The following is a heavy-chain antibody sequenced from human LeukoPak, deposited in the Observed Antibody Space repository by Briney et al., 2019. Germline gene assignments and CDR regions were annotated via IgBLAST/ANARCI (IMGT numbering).Heavy chain of an antibody. D-gene: IGHD4-11*01. V-gene: IGHV4-34*01. CDR3: ARGRSDSNYAGRKGRSGPNYYYMDV. J-gene: IGHJ6*03. CDR2: INHSGST. CDR1: GGSFSGYY. Sequence: PSETLSLTCAVYGGSFSGYYWSWIRQPPRKGLEWIGEINHSGSTNYNPSLKSRVTISVDTSKNQFSLKLSSVTAADTAVYYCARGRSDSNYAGRKGRSGPNYYYMDVWGKGTTVTVSS.